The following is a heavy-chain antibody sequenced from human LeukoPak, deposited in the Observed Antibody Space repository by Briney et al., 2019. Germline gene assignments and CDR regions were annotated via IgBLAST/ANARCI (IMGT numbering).Heavy chain of an antibody. Sequence: GGSLRLSCAASAFTFSYYAMSWVRQAPGRGLEWVSAISGSGSTHYEDSVKGRFTISRDNSKNTLYLQMNSLRDDDTAVYYCARDPSDGTKAFDDWGQGTLVTVSS. CDR3: ARDPSDGTKAFDD. CDR2: ISGSGST. V-gene: IGHV3-23*01. CDR1: AFTFSYYA. J-gene: IGHJ4*02.